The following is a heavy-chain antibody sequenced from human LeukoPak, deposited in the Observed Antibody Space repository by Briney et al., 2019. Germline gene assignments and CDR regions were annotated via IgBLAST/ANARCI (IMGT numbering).Heavy chain of an antibody. CDR1: GFTFSSYA. Sequence: GGSLRLSCAASGFTFSSYAMHWVRQAPGKGLEWVAVISYDGSNKYYADSVKGRFTISRDNSKNTLYLQMNSLRAEDTAVYHCAREFYGGNAYAFDIWGQGTMVTVSS. D-gene: IGHD4-17*01. V-gene: IGHV3-30-3*01. J-gene: IGHJ3*02. CDR2: ISYDGSNK. CDR3: AREFYGGNAYAFDI.